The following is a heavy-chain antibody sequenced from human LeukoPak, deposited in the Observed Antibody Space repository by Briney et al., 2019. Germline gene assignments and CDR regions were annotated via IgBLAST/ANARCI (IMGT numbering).Heavy chain of an antibody. CDR3: ATGGSDSSGYYYGDWFDP. CDR1: GYTLTELS. V-gene: IGHV1-24*01. CDR2: FDPVDGET. Sequence: ASVKVSCKVSGYTLTELSMHGARQAPGKGREWMGGFDPVDGETIYAQKFQGRVTMTEDTSTDTAYMELSSLRSEDTAVYYCATGGSDSSGYYYGDWFDPWGQGTLVTVSS. J-gene: IGHJ5*02. D-gene: IGHD3-22*01.